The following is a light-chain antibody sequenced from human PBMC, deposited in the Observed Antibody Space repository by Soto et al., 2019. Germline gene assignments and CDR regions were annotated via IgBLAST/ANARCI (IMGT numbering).Light chain of an antibody. CDR1: QSVSSSY. CDR3: QQYGTAPWT. V-gene: IGKV3-20*01. CDR2: DAS. J-gene: IGKJ1*01. Sequence: IVLTQSPGTLSLSPGERSTPSCRASQSVSSSYLAWYQQKPGQAPRLLIYDASNRATGIPARFSGSGSGTDFTLTISSLEPEDFAVYYCQQYGTAPWTFGQGTTVDI.